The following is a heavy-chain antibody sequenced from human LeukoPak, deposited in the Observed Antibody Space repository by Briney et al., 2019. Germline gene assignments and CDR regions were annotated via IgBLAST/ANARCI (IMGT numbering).Heavy chain of an antibody. CDR3: ARTKQQLLDY. Sequence: SGPTLVNPTQTLTLTCTFSGFSLSPSGVCVTWIRQPPGKALEWLARIDWDDDKFYSTSLKTRLTISKDTSRNQVVLTMTNMDPVDTATYYCARTKQQLLDYWGQGTLVTVSS. J-gene: IGHJ4*02. D-gene: IGHD6-13*01. CDR2: IDWDDDK. CDR1: GFSLSPSGVC. V-gene: IGHV2-70*17.